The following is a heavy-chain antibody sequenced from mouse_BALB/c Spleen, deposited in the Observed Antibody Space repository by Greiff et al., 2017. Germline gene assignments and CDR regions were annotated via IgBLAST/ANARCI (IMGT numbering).Heavy chain of an antibody. J-gene: IGHJ4*01. CDR1: GFTFSSYS. Sequence: DVMLVESGGGLVKPGGSLKLSCAASGFTFSSYSMSWVRQSPEKGLEWVAEISSGGSYTYYPDTVTGRFTISRDNAKNTLYLEMSSLRSEDTAMYYCARQIRGYAMDYWGQGTSVTVSS. V-gene: IGHV5-9-4*01. CDR2: ISSGGSYT. CDR3: ARQIRGYAMDY.